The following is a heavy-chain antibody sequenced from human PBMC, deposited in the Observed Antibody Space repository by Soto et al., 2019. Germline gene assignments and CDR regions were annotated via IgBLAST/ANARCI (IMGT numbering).Heavy chain of an antibody. Sequence: EVQLLESGGGLVQPGGSLRLSCVASGFAFSSYAMSWVRQVPGKGLEWVSTISDAAGSAYYVDSVKGRFTISRDNSKKTLYLHMNSLRAEDSAVYYCARPYGGKIGDAPDLWSPGTRVTVSS. CDR1: GFAFSSYA. J-gene: IGHJ3*01. CDR3: ARPYGGKIGDAPDL. V-gene: IGHV3-23*01. D-gene: IGHD4-17*01. CDR2: ISDAAGSA.